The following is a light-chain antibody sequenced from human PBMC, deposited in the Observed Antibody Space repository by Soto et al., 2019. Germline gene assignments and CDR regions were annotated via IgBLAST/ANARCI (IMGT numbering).Light chain of an antibody. Sequence: DIVLTQSPGTLSLSPGERATLSCRASQSISSSYLAWYQQRPGQAPRLLIYGASSRATGIPDRFSGSGSGTDFTLTISRLEPEDFEVYYCQQYGMSPWTFGQGTKVEI. CDR3: QQYGMSPWT. CDR2: GAS. CDR1: QSISSSY. V-gene: IGKV3-20*01. J-gene: IGKJ1*01.